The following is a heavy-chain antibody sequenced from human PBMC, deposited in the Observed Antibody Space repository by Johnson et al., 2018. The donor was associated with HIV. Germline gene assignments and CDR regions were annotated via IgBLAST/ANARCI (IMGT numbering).Heavy chain of an antibody. CDR2: ISSSGSTI. J-gene: IGHJ3*01. V-gene: IGHV3-11*04. CDR1: GFTFSDYY. CDR3: ATRDPTYRPVAFDL. Sequence: QVQLVESGGGLVKPGGSLRLYCAASGFTFSDYYMSWIRQAPGTGLEWGSYISSSGSTIYDAASVKGRFIISRDNAKKSLYLQMNSLRAEDTAVYYCATRDPTYRPVAFDLWVQWTMVTVSS. D-gene: IGHD1-14*01.